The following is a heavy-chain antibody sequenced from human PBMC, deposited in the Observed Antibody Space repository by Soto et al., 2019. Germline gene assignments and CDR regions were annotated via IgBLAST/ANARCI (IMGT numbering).Heavy chain of an antibody. CDR1: GFTFSHYG. J-gene: IGHJ5*01. CDR3: ARYSGNYQVPIDS. D-gene: IGHD1-26*01. CDR2: ISYDGSNK. V-gene: IGHV3-30*03. Sequence: GGSLRLSCAASGFTFSHYGIHWVRQAPGKGLEWLAVISYDGSNKHYADSVKGRFTVSRDNSKNTLYLQMNSLRAEDTAVYFCARYSGNYQVPIDSRGHGPLVTVSS.